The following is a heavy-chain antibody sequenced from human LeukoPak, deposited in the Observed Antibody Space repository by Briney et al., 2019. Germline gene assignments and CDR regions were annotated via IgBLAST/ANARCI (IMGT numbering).Heavy chain of an antibody. CDR1: GFTFSSYA. CDR3: ARSGATADYFDY. D-gene: IGHD1-26*01. Sequence: PGRSLRLSCAASGFTFSSYAMHWVRQAPGKGLEWVAVISYDGSNKYYADSVKGRFTISRDNSKNTLYLQMNSLRAEDTAVYYCARSGATADYFDYWGQGTLVTVSS. CDR2: ISYDGSNK. J-gene: IGHJ4*02. V-gene: IGHV3-30-3*01.